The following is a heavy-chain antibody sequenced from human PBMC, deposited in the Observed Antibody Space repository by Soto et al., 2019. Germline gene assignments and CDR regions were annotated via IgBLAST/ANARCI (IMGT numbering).Heavy chain of an antibody. V-gene: IGHV5-51*01. D-gene: IGHD6-19*01. CDR1: SFYGFL. CDR2: IYPGDSDT. Sequence: SFYGFLSWWGGQMPGKSLEWMGIIYPGDSDTRYSPSFQGQVTIPADKSISTAYLQWSSLKASDTAMYYCARISMGAVAGYYYYGMDVWGQGPTVPVSS. J-gene: IGHJ6*02. CDR3: ARISMGAVAGYYYYGMDV.